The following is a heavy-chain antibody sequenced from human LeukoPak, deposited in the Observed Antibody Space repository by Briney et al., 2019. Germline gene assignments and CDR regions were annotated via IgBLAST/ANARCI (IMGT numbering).Heavy chain of an antibody. D-gene: IGHD1-26*01. CDR3: AKGGKWDVTPFDY. Sequence: RSGGSLRLSCAASGFTFTSYSMNWVRQAPGKGLEWVSTISGGGGSTYYADSVKGRFTISRDNSKNTLYLQVNSLRAEDTAVYYCAKGGKWDVTPFDYWGQGTLVTVPS. CDR1: GFTFTSYS. J-gene: IGHJ4*02. V-gene: IGHV3-23*01. CDR2: ISGGGGST.